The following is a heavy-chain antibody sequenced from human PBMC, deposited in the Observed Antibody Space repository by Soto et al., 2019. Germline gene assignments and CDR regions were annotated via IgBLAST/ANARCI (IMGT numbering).Heavy chain of an antibody. D-gene: IGHD2-2*01. CDR2: IWYDGSNK. J-gene: IGHJ6*03. CDR3: SREGGDIVVVPAATGDYMDV. V-gene: IGHV3-33*01. CDR1: GFTFSSYG. Sequence: PGGSLRLSCAASGFTFSSYGMHWVRQAPGKGLEWVAVIWYDGSNKYYADSVKGRFTISRDNSKNTLYLQMNSLRAEDTAVYYCSREGGDIVVVPAATGDYMDVWGKGTTVTVSS.